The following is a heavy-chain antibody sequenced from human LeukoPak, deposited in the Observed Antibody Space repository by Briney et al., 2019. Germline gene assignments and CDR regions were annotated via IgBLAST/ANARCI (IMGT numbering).Heavy chain of an antibody. CDR3: AKGRDIAVAGIDY. D-gene: IGHD6-19*01. Sequence: SETLSLTCAVYGGSFSGYYWSWIRQPPGKGLEWIGEINHSGSTNYNPSLKSRVTISVDTSKNQFSLKLSSVTAADTAVYYCAKGRDIAVAGIDYWGQGTLVTVSS. CDR2: INHSGST. CDR1: GGSFSGYY. V-gene: IGHV4-34*01. J-gene: IGHJ4*02.